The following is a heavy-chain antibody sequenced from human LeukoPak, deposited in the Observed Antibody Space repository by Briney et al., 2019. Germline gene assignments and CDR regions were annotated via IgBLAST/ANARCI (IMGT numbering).Heavy chain of an antibody. D-gene: IGHD6-19*01. Sequence: HPGGSLRLSCAASGYSFSNYWMYWVRQAPGKRLVWISRINREGSITTYADSVKGRFTISRDNAKNTLYLQMISLRSEGAAVYYCAREEIEVAGLQYWGQGTLVTVSS. CDR1: GYSFSNYW. CDR2: INREGSIT. CDR3: AREEIEVAGLQY. V-gene: IGHV3-74*01. J-gene: IGHJ4*02.